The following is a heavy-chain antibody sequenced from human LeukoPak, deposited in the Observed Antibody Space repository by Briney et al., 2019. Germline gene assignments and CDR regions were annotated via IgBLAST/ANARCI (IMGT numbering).Heavy chain of an antibody. CDR1: GYTFTSYD. D-gene: IGHD3-9*01. CDR2: MNPNSGNK. V-gene: IGHV1-8*01. CDR3: ARAGRYFDWLLYGYYYYYMDV. J-gene: IGHJ6*03. Sequence: ASVKVSCKASGYTFTSYDINWVRQATGQGLEWMGWMNPNSGNKGYAQKFQGRVTMTRNTSISTAYMELSNLRSEDTAVYYCARAGRYFDWLLYGYYYYYMDVWGKGTTVTISS.